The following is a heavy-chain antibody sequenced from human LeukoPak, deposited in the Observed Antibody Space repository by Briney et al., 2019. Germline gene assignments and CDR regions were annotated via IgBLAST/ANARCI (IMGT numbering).Heavy chain of an antibody. D-gene: IGHD6-13*01. J-gene: IGHJ4*02. Sequence: SETLSLTCTVSGGSISSASYYWSWIRQPAGKGLEWIGRIYTSGSTNYNPSLKRRVTISVDTSKNQFSLKLSSVTAADTAVYYCAMRGRLAAAFDYWGQGTLVTVSS. V-gene: IGHV4-61*02. CDR2: IYTSGST. CDR1: GGSISSASYY. CDR3: AMRGRLAAAFDY.